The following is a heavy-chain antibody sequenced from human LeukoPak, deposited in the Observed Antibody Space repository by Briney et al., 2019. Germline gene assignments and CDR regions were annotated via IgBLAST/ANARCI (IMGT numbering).Heavy chain of an antibody. CDR1: GGSISSYY. V-gene: IGHV4-59*12. D-gene: IGHD4-11*01. CDR2: IYYSGST. Sequence: SETLSLTCTVSGGSISSYYWSWLRQPPGKGLEWIGYIYYSGSTNYNPSLKSRVTISVDTSKNQFSLKLSSVTAADTAVYYCARDGAFTVIGFDYWGQGTLVTVSS. J-gene: IGHJ4*02. CDR3: ARDGAFTVIGFDY.